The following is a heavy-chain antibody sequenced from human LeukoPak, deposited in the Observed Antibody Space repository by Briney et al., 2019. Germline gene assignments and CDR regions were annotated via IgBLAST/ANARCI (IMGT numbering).Heavy chain of an antibody. Sequence: ASVKVSCKASGYTFTSYGISWVRQAPGQGLEWMGWISAYNGNTNYAQKLQGRVTMTTDTSTSTAYMELRSLRSDDTAVYYCARDQRTVGANFFDYWGQGTLVTVSS. CDR3: ARDQRTVGANFFDY. CDR2: ISAYNGNT. J-gene: IGHJ4*02. V-gene: IGHV1-18*01. CDR1: GYTFTSYG. D-gene: IGHD1-26*01.